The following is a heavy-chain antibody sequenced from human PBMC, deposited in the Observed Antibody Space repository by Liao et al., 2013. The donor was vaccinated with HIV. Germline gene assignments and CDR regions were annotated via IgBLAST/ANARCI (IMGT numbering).Heavy chain of an antibody. Sequence: QVQLQESGPGLVKPSETLSLTCNVSGGSISNYYLHWIRQPPGQGLEWIGYVYHSGSTNYNPSLGSRLIMSVDTTKRQFSLKLSSVTAADTAVYYCARDEYYSESSGYYPSWFDPWGQGILVTVSS. CDR2: VYHSGST. V-gene: IGHV4-4*08. CDR3: ARDEYYSESSGYYPSWFDP. J-gene: IGHJ5*02. CDR1: GGSISNYY. D-gene: IGHD3-22*01.